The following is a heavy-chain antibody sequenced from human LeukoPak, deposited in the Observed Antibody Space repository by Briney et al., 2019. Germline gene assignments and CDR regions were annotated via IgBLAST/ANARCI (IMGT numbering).Heavy chain of an antibody. D-gene: IGHD1-14*01. CDR1: GFTFSSYA. Sequence: GGSLRLSCAASGFTFSSYAMHWVRQAPGKGLEWVAVISYDGSNKYYADSVKGRLTISRDNSKNTLYLQMNSLRAEDTAVYYCARETEEDDYWGQGTLVTVSS. CDR2: ISYDGSNK. V-gene: IGHV3-30-3*01. J-gene: IGHJ4*02. CDR3: ARETEEDDY.